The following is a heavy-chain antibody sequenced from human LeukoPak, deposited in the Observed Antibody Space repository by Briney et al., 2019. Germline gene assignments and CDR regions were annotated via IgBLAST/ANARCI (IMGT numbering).Heavy chain of an antibody. CDR1: GITLSNYG. J-gene: IGHJ4*02. CDR3: AKRGVVIRVILVGFHKEAYYFDS. Sequence: GGSLRLSCAVSGITLSNYGMSWVRQAPGKGLEWVAGISDSGGRTNYADSVKGRFTISRDNPKNTLYLQRNSLRAEDTAVYFCAKRGVVIRVILVGFHKEAYYFDSWGQGALVTVSS. CDR2: ISDSGGRT. D-gene: IGHD3-22*01. V-gene: IGHV3-23*01.